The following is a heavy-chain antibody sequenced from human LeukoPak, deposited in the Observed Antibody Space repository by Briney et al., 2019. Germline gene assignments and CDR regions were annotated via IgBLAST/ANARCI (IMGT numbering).Heavy chain of an antibody. CDR2: IYPGDSDT. D-gene: IGHD2-2*01. J-gene: IGHJ3*02. V-gene: IGHV5-51*01. CDR3: AALAAGYCSSTSCPDAFDI. CDR1: GYSFTSYW. Sequence: GESLKISCKGSGYSFTSYWIGWVRQMPGKGLEWMGIIYPGDSDTRYSPSFQGQVTISADKSISTAYLQWSSLKASDTATYYCAALAAGYCSSTSCPDAFDIWGQGTMVTVSS.